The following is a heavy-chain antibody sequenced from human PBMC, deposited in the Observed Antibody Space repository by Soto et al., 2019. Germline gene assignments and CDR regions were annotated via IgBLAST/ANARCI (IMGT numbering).Heavy chain of an antibody. CDR1: GFTFSSYA. J-gene: IGHJ5*02. V-gene: IGHV3-30-3*01. CDR3: ARDFGSLGATIDP. CDR2: ISYDGSNN. D-gene: IGHD1-26*01. Sequence: PGGSLRLSCAASGFTFSSYAMHWVRQAPGKGLEWVAVISYDGSNNYYADSVKGRFTISRDNSKNTLYLQMNSLRAEDTAVYYCARDFGSLGATIDPWGQGALVTVSS.